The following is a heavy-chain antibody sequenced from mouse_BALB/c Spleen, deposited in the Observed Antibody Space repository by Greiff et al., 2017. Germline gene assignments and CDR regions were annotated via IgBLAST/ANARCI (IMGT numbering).Heavy chain of an antibody. CDR3: AREGYGSYYAMDY. V-gene: IGHV5-17*02. CDR1: GFTFSSFG. D-gene: IGHD2-10*02. Sequence: EVKLMESGGGLVQPGGSRKLSCAASGFTFSSFGMHWVRQAPEKGLEWVAYIGSGSTTIYYADTVKGRFTISRDNPKNTLFLQMTSLRSEDTAMYYCAREGYGSYYAMDYWGQGTSVTVSS. CDR2: IGSGSTTI. J-gene: IGHJ4*01.